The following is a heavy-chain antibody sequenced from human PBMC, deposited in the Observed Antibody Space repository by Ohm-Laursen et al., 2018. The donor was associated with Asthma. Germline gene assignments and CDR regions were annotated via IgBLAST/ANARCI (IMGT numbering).Heavy chain of an antibody. D-gene: IGHD1-20*01. CDR2: IKQDGSEK. J-gene: IGHJ4*02. CDR1: GFTFSGSW. CDR3: ARSGITGSPFDY. V-gene: IGHV3-7*02. Sequence: SLRLSCSASGFTFSGSWMIWVRQAPGKGLEWVANIKQDGSEKYYVDSVKGRFTISRDNAKNSLYLQMNSLRAEDTAVYYCARSGITGSPFDYWGQGTLVTVSS.